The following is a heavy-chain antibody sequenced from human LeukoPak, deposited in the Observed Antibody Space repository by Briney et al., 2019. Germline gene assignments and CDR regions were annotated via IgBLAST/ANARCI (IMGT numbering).Heavy chain of an antibody. J-gene: IGHJ4*02. D-gene: IGHD5-24*01. V-gene: IGHV1-2*02. CDR1: GYTFTCYY. CDR2: INPNSGGT. Sequence: ASVKVSCKASGYTFTCYYMHWVRQAPGQGLEWMGWINPNSGGTNYAQKFQGRVTMTRDTSISTAYMELSRLRSDDTAVYYCARGPLHERWPYYFDYWGQGTLVTVSS. CDR3: ARGPLHERWPYYFDY.